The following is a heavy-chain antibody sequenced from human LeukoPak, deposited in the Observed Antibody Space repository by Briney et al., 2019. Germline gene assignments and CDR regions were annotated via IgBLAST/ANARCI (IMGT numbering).Heavy chain of an antibody. CDR3: AKDRVGHYYDSSGSSLDY. CDR1: GFTFSSYG. V-gene: IGHV3-30*18. Sequence: PGGSLRLSCAASGFTFSSYGMHWVRQAPGKGLEWVAVISYDGSNKYYADSVKGRFTISRDNFKNTLYLQMNSLRAEDTAVYYCAKDRVGHYYDSSGSSLDYWGQGTLVTVSS. D-gene: IGHD3-22*01. CDR2: ISYDGSNK. J-gene: IGHJ4*02.